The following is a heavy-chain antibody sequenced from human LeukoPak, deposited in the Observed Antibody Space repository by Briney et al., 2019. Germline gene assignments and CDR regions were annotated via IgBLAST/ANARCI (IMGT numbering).Heavy chain of an antibody. D-gene: IGHD6-6*01. V-gene: IGHV3-48*04. CDR3: ARSIAATFDY. CDR1: GFTFSSYS. CDR2: ISSSGSTI. Sequence: PGGSLRLSCAASGFTFSSYSMNWVRQAPGKGLEWVSYISSSGSTIYYADSVKGRFTISRDNAKNSLYLQMNSLRAEDTAVYYCARSIAATFDYWGQGTLVTVSS. J-gene: IGHJ4*02.